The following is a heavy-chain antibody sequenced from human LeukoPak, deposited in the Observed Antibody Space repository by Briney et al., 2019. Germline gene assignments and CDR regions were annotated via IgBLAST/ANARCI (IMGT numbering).Heavy chain of an antibody. CDR3: AGGWSGAFDI. D-gene: IGHD2-15*01. V-gene: IGHV4-39*07. J-gene: IGHJ3*02. Sequence: SETLSLTCTVSGGSISSSSYYWGWIRQPPGKGLEWIGSIYYSGSTYYNPSLKSRVTISVDKSKNQFSLKLSSVTAADTAVYYCAGGWSGAFDIWGQGTMVTVSS. CDR1: GGSISSSSYY. CDR2: IYYSGST.